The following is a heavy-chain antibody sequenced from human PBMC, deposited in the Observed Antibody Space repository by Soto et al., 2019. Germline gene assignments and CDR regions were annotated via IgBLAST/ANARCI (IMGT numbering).Heavy chain of an antibody. V-gene: IGHV1-18*01. CDR1: GYTFTSYG. CDR2: INTYTGNI. J-gene: IGHJ4*02. D-gene: IGHD1-26*01. CDR3: ARERGGYNHFDY. Sequence: QVQLVQSGAEVKKPGASVKVSCKVSGYTFTSYGISWVRQAPGQGLEWMGWINTYTGNINYAQKLPGRVTRTTDTSTSTAYRELRSLRSDDTALYYCARERGGYNHFDYWGQGTLVTVSS.